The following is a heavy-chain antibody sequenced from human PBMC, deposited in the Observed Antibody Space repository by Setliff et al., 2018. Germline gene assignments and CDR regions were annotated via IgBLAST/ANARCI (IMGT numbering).Heavy chain of an antibody. CDR3: ARHAITQSLVADF. D-gene: IGHD2-8*02. CDR1: GGPISSNEYY. CDR2: MYFGGTT. V-gene: IGHV4-39*01. J-gene: IGHJ4*02. Sequence: SETLSLTCTVSGGPISSNEYYWGWIRQSPEKGLEWIASMYFGGTTQYNPSLKGRVTISVDTSKNRFTLNLRSVTAADTAVYYCARHAITQSLVADFWGQGILVTV.